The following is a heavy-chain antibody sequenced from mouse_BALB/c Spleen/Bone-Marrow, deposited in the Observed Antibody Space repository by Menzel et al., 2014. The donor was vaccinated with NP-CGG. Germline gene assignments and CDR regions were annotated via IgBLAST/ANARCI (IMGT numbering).Heavy chain of an antibody. J-gene: IGHJ3*01. D-gene: IGHD2-1*01. CDR1: GFTFSSYG. CDR3: ARWVEGNIAWFAY. V-gene: IGHV5-6*02. CDR2: ISPDGGYT. Sequence: DVMLVESGANLVKPGASLKLSCAASGFTFSSYGMSWVRQTPDRRLEWVATISPDGGYTNYPVSFKGRFTISRDKATNTLCLQLSSLKSEDTAIYYCARWVEGNIAWFAYWGQGTLVTVSA.